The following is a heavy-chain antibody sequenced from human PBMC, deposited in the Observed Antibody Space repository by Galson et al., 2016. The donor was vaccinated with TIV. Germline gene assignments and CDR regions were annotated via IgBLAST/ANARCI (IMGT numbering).Heavy chain of an antibody. CDR2: IRSKPYGGTA. V-gene: IGHV3-49*03. CDR3: ARGRGEI. Sequence: SLRLSCAVSGFRFGDNAISWFRQTPEKGLEWVGFIRSKPYGGTAEYAASVRGRFTISRDDSRPTAYLQMDSLESEDTAVYYCARGRGEIWGPGTLVTVSS. D-gene: IGHD3-10*01. J-gene: IGHJ4*02. CDR1: GFRFGDNA.